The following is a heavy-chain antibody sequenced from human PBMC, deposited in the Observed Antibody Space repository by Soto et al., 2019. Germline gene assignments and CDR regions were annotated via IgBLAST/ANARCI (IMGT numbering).Heavy chain of an antibody. J-gene: IGHJ3*01. CDR3: ARGDRGAFDL. CDR1: GFTFSYYW. Sequence: EVQLVESGGGLVRPGGSLRLSCAASGFTFSYYWMHWVRQAPGKGLVWVSRIHSDGSSTTYADFVKGRFIISRDNARNTVDLQMNCVRVEDTAVSYCARGDRGAFDLWGQGTVVTVSS. CDR2: IHSDGSST. V-gene: IGHV3-74*01. D-gene: IGHD1-26*01.